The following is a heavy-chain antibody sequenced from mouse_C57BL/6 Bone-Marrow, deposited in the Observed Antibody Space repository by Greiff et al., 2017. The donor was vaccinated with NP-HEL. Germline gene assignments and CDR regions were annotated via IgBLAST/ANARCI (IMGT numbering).Heavy chain of an antibody. CDR3: ARDNPYAMDY. CDR1: GFTFSDFY. CDR2: SRNKANDYTT. V-gene: IGHV7-1*01. Sequence: EVKEVESGGGLVQSGRSLRLSCATSGFTFSDFYMEWVRQAPGKGLEWIAASRNKANDYTTEYSASVKGRFIVSRDTSQSILYLQMNALRAEDTAIYYCARDNPYAMDYWGQGTSVTVSS. J-gene: IGHJ4*01.